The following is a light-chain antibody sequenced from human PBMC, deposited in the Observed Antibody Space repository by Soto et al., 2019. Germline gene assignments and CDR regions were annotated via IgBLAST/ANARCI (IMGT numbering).Light chain of an antibody. CDR2: DNN. V-gene: IGLV1-51*01. CDR1: SSNIGNNY. J-gene: IGLJ1*01. Sequence: QSVLTQPPSVSAAPGQKVTISCSGSSSNIGNNYVSWYQQLPGTAPKLLIYDNNKRPSGIPDRFSGSKSGTSATLGITGLQTGDEADYYCGTWDSSLSAGLLYVFGIGTKVTVL. CDR3: GTWDSSLSAGLLYV.